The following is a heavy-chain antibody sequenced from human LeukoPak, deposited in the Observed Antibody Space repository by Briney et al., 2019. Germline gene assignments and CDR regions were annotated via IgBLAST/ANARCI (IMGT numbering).Heavy chain of an antibody. Sequence: PGGSLRLSCAASEFTFSDYQMNWIRQAPGKGLGRVSYVSSSGTVIYYADSVKGRFTISRDNAKNSPYLQMNSLRAEDTAVYYCARGRYYYGSWYMDVWAKGPRSPSP. CDR1: EFTFSDYQ. J-gene: IGHJ6*02. CDR3: ARGRYYYGSWYMDV. V-gene: IGHV3-11*01. D-gene: IGHD3-10*01. CDR2: VSSSGTVI.